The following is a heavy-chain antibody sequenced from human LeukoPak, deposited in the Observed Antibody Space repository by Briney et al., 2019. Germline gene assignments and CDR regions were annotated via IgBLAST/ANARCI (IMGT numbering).Heavy chain of an antibody. CDR3: ARILTGSFYFDY. D-gene: IGHD3-9*01. V-gene: IGHV4-30-4*01. J-gene: IGHJ4*02. CDR1: GGSISSGDYY. CDR2: IYYSGST. Sequence: SQTLSLTCTVSGGSISSGDYYWSWIRQPPGKGLEWIGYIYYSGSTYYNPSLKSRVTISVDTSKNQFSLKLSSVTAADTAVYYCARILTGSFYFDYRGQGTLVTVSS.